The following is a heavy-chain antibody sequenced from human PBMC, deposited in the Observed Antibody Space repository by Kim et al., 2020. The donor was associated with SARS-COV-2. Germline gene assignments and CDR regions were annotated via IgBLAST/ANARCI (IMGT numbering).Heavy chain of an antibody. V-gene: IGHV6-1*01. D-gene: IGHD2-15*01. J-gene: IGHJ5*02. CDR2: TYYRSKWFH. Sequence: SQTLSLTCAISGDSVSSNSAVWSWMRQSPSRGLEWLGRTYYRSKWFHEYAVSVKSRITINPDTSKNHFSLQLNSVTPEDTAVYYCARGYCSDDECYSGPKFDPWGQGILVTVSS. CDR1: GDSVSSNSAV. CDR3: ARGYCSDDECYSGPKFDP.